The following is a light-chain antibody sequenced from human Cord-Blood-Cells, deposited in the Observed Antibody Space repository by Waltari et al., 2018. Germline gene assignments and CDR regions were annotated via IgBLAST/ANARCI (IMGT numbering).Light chain of an antibody. CDR2: DVS. J-gene: IGLJ2*01. Sequence: QSALTQPASVSGSPGQSITTPCPGTRSDVGGYNYVSWYQKHPGKAPKLIIYDVSKRPSGVSNRFYGSKSGNTASLTISGLQAEDEADYYCSSYTSSSTVVFGGGTKLTVL. CDR3: SSYTSSSTVV. CDR1: RSDVGGYNY. V-gene: IGLV2-14*03.